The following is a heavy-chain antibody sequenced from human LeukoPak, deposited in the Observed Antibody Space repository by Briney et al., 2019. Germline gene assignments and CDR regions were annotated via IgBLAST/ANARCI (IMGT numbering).Heavy chain of an antibody. CDR2: ISSSSSYI. CDR1: GFTFSSYS. CDR3: ARVYDSSGYYDAGFGY. V-gene: IGHV3-21*01. Sequence: GGSLRLSCAASGFTFSSYSMNWVRQAPGKGLEWVSSISSSSSYIYYADSVKGRFTISRDNAKNSLYLQMNSLRAEDTAVYYCARVYDSSGYYDAGFGYWGQGTLVTVSS. J-gene: IGHJ4*02. D-gene: IGHD3-22*01.